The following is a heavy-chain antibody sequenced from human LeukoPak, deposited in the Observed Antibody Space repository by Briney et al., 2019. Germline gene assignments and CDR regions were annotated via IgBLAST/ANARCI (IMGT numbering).Heavy chain of an antibody. CDR2: IYYSGST. V-gene: IGHV4-39*01. Sequence: PGGSLRLSCAASGFTFSDYYMIWIRQPPGKGLEWIGSIYYSGSTYYNPSLKSRVTISVDTSKNQFSLKLSSVTAADTAVYYCARRGGWYYFDYWGQGTLVTVSS. D-gene: IGHD6-19*01. CDR3: ARRGGWYYFDY. J-gene: IGHJ4*02. CDR1: GFTFSDYY.